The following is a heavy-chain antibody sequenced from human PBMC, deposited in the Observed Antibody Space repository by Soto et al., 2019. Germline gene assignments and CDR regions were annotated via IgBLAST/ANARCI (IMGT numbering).Heavy chain of an antibody. CDR2: ISSSGNII. D-gene: IGHD3-22*01. CDR3: ARDLGYYASDGYFDY. J-gene: IGHJ4*02. V-gene: IGHV3-11*01. CDR1: GFTFSDYY. Sequence: QVQLVESGGGLVKPGGSLRLSCAGSGFTFSDYYMSWIRQAPGKGLEWVSYISSSGNIIYYADSVKGRFTISRDSAKNSLYLQMNSLRAEDTAVYYCARDLGYYASDGYFDYWGQGTLVTVSS.